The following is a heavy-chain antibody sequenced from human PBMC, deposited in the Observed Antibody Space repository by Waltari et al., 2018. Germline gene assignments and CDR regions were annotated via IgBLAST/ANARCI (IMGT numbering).Heavy chain of an antibody. J-gene: IGHJ5*02. CDR2: ISYSGIT. Sequence: QLQLKVSGPGLVKPSETLSLTCTVSGGSVSSSGSYWGWIRQPPGKGLEWIGSISYSGITYYNTSLMSRVTISVDTSKNQFSLKLTSVIAAETAVFYCARFSKSANWIDPWGQGILVTVSS. CDR3: ARFSKSANWIDP. CDR1: GGSVSSSGSY. D-gene: IGHD3-3*02. V-gene: IGHV4-39*01.